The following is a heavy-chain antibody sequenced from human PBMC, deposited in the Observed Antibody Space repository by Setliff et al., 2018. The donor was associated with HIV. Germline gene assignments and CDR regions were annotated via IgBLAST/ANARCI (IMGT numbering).Heavy chain of an antibody. V-gene: IGHV1-69-2*01. CDR3: ATVRIVGATEFDY. J-gene: IGHJ4*02. D-gene: IGHD1-26*01. CDR1: GYTFTNYF. CDR2: VDPEDGET. Sequence: ASVKVSCKASGYTFTNYFMHWVRQAPGEGLEWVGRVDPEDGETRYAMKFQGSVTISADTSTDTTYLSLTSLGSQDTAVYYCATVRIVGATEFDYWAREPGSPSPQ.